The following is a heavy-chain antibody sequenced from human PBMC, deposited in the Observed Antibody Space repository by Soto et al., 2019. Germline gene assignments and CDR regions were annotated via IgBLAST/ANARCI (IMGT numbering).Heavy chain of an antibody. CDR3: ARHLVVVAATDYYYGMDV. CDR1: GGTFSSYA. V-gene: IGHV1-69*13. Sequence: GASVKVSCKASGGTFSSYAISWVRQAPGQGLEWMGGIIPIFGTANYAQKFQGRVTITADESTSTAYMELSSLRSEDTAVYYCARHLVVVAATDYYYGMDVWGQGTTVTVSS. D-gene: IGHD2-15*01. J-gene: IGHJ6*02. CDR2: IIPIFGTA.